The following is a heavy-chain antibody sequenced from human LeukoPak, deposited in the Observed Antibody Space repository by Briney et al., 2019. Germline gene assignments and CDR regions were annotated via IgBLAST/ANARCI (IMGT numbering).Heavy chain of an antibody. J-gene: IGHJ4*02. CDR1: GGSFSGYY. CDR2: INHSGST. D-gene: IGHD6-6*01. V-gene: IGHV4-34*01. Sequence: PPETLSLTCAVYGGSFSGYYWSWIRQPPGKGLEWIGEINHSGSTNYNPSLKSRVTISVDTSKNQFSLKLSSVTAADTAVYYCASLHSSSLGVLFDYWGQGTLVTVSS. CDR3: ASLHSSSLGVLFDY.